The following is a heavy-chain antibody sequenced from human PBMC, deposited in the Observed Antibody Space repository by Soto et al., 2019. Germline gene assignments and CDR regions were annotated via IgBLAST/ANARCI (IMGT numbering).Heavy chain of an antibody. Sequence: QVQLVESGGGVVQPGRSLRLSCAASGFTFSRYPMYWVRQAPGKGLEWVAVITYDANNKYYADSVKGRFTISRDNAKNTLSLQMNNLRPEDTAVYYCAKGVGSYYFDYWGQGTLVTVSS. CDR3: AKGVGSYYFDY. V-gene: IGHV3-30-3*01. J-gene: IGHJ4*02. D-gene: IGHD1-26*01. CDR2: ITYDANNK. CDR1: GFTFSRYP.